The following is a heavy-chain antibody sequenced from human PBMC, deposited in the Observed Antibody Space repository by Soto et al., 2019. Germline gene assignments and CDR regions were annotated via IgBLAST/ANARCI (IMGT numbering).Heavy chain of an antibody. CDR1: VSSTSSYY. D-gene: IGHD3-10*01. CDR2: IYYSEST. Sequence: AETLSLTCTASVSSTSSYYWSWIRQPPGKGLKWIGYIYYSESTNYHPSLQSPFTISVYTSKNEFFLKLSSVTAADTAVYDCARRSPLQTRGWFDPWGQGTLVTVS. V-gene: IGHV4-59*08. J-gene: IGHJ5*02. CDR3: ARRSPLQTRGWFDP.